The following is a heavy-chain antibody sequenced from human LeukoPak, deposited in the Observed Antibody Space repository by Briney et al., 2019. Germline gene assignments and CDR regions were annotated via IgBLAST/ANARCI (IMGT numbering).Heavy chain of an antibody. CDR1: GFTFSSYW. J-gene: IGHJ6*02. V-gene: IGHV3-74*01. D-gene: IGHD2-2*01. CDR3: ASQPYYYGMDV. Sequence: GGSLRLSCAASGFTFSSYWMHWVRQAPGKGLVWVSRINSDGSSTSYADSVKGRFTISRDNAKNTLYLQMNSLRAEDTAVYYCASQPYYYGMDVWGQGTTVTVSS. CDR2: INSDGSST.